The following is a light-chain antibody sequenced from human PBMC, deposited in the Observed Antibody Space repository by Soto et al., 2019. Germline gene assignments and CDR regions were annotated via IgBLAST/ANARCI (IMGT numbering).Light chain of an antibody. Sequence: EIVLTQSPGILSFSPGERATLYCRASQYVCSSFLAWYQHKPGQAPRLLMYATPGRAPGVPDRFSVTGSGTDFTLTINRLESEYFAVYYCQQTCRTFGTGTKLEIK. CDR1: QYVCSSF. J-gene: IGKJ2*01. CDR2: ATP. V-gene: IGKV3-20*01. CDR3: QQTCRT.